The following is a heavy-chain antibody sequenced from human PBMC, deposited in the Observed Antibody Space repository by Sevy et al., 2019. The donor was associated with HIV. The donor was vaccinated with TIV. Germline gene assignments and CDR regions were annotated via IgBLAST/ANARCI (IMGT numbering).Heavy chain of an antibody. CDR2: IKTDNGIT. CDR3: ARGKGGIFGVVVGQFDS. D-gene: IGHD3-3*01. Sequence: ASVKVSCKASGYSFTNYAIHWVRQAPGQGLEWMGWIKTDNGITKYSQRFQGRVTITRDTSATTAYMEMSSLRYDDTALYFCARGKGGIFGVVVGQFDSWGQGTLVTVSS. V-gene: IGHV1-3*04. CDR1: GYSFTNYA. J-gene: IGHJ4*02.